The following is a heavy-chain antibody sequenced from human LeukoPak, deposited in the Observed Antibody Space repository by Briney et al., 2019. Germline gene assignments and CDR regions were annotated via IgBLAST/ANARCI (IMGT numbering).Heavy chain of an antibody. V-gene: IGHV3-7*01. Sequence: PGGSLRLSCAASGFTFSSYWISWVRQAPGKGLEWVANIKQDGSEKYYVDSVKGRFTISRDNAKSSLYLQMNSLRAEDTAVYYCAREDYDILTDQQGAFDIWGQGTMVTVSS. CDR1: GFTFSSYW. J-gene: IGHJ3*02. CDR3: AREDYDILTDQQGAFDI. D-gene: IGHD3-9*01. CDR2: IKQDGSEK.